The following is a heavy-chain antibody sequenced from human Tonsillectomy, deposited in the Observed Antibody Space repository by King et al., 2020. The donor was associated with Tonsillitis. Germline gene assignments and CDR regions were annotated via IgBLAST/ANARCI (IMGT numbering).Heavy chain of an antibody. V-gene: IGHV2-5*02. CDR2: IYWDDDK. J-gene: IGHJ4*02. CDR3: AHLYYFDSSDYYQTTPYFDY. D-gene: IGHD3-22*01. Sequence: QITLKESGPTLVKPTQTLTLTCTFSGFSLSTSGVGVGWIRQPPGKALEWLALIYWDDDKRYSPSLKNRLTITKDTSKNQVVLTMTNMDPVDTATYFCAHLYYFDSSDYYQTTPYFDYWGQGTLVAVSS. CDR1: GFSLSTSGVG.